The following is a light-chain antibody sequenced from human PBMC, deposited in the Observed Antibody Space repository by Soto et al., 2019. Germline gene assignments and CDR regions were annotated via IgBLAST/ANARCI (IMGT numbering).Light chain of an antibody. J-gene: IGLJ1*01. Sequence: QSALTQPASVSGSPGRSITMSCTGTNSDVGAYRFVFWYQQHPGKAPKLMIYEVSHRPSGISDRFSGSKSGNTASLTISGLQAEDEADYYCTSYTSTSHYVFGTGTKVTVL. CDR2: EVS. CDR3: TSYTSTSHYV. CDR1: NSDVGAYRF. V-gene: IGLV2-14*01.